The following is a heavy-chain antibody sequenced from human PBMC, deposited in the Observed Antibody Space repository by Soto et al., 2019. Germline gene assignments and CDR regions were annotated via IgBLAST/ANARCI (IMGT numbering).Heavy chain of an antibody. V-gene: IGHV3-30*18. CDR1: GFTFSSYG. Sequence: GSLRLSCAASGFTFSSYGMHWVRQAPGKGLEWVAVISYDGSNKYYADSVKGRFTISRDNSKNTLYLQMNSLRAEDTAVYYCAKGDSRWLQAYAFDYWGQGTLVTVSS. D-gene: IGHD5-12*01. CDR3: AKGDSRWLQAYAFDY. J-gene: IGHJ4*02. CDR2: ISYDGSNK.